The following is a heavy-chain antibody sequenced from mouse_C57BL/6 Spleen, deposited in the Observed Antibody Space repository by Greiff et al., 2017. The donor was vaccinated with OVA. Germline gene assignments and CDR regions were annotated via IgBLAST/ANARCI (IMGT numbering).Heavy chain of an antibody. Sequence: VMLVESGAELVRPGASVKLSCKASGYTFTDYYINWVKQRPGQGLEWIARIYPGSGNTYYNEKFKGKATLTAEKSSSTAYMQLSSLTSEDAAVYFCARGTTGVAMDYWGQGTSVTVSS. CDR2: IYPGSGNT. CDR3: ARGTTGVAMDY. D-gene: IGHD1-1*01. V-gene: IGHV1-76*01. CDR1: GYTFTDYY. J-gene: IGHJ4*01.